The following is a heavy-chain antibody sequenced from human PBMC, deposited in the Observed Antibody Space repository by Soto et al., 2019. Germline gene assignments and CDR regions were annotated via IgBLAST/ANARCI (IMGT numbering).Heavy chain of an antibody. CDR1: GGSISSYY. Sequence: LSLTCTVCGGSISSYYWSWIRQPPGKGLEWIGYINNSGSTNYNPSLKSRVTISVDTSKNQFSLTLISVTAADTAVYYCAREGSFYNWCDPWGQGSLVTVAS. D-gene: IGHD3-16*02. J-gene: IGHJ5*02. V-gene: IGHV4-59*01. CDR3: AREGSFYNWCDP. CDR2: INNSGST.